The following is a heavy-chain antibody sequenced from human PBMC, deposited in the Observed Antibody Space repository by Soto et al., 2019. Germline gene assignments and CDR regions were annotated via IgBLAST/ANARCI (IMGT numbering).Heavy chain of an antibody. D-gene: IGHD6-19*01. CDR3: ARSGSSCYHRDRIGSNDAFDV. J-gene: IGHJ3*01. CDR2: IGSSGITR. CDR1: GFTFSSFT. Sequence: EVQLVESGGGLVQPGGSLRLSCAASGFTFSSFTMNWVRQAPGKGLEWVSYIGSSGITRYHADSVKGRFTVSRDNARNSLYLQMNSLRDDDTALYYCARSGSSCYHRDRIGSNDAFDVWGQGTMVTVSP. V-gene: IGHV3-48*02.